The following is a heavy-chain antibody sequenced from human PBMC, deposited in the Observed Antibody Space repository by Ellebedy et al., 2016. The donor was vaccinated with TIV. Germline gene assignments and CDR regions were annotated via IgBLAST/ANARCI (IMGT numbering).Heavy chain of an antibody. CDR1: GFTFSSYW. D-gene: IGHD6-13*01. V-gene: IGHV3-74*03. CDR3: ARVVAAAGRSGGGDY. J-gene: IGHJ4*02. CDR2: ITSDGSDI. Sequence: GESLKISCAASGFTFSSYWMHWVRQAPGKGLEWVSRITSDGSDIAYADSVRGRFTTSRDNAKKTLYRLMNSLRADDTAVYYCARVVAAAGRSGGGDYWGQGTLVTVSS.